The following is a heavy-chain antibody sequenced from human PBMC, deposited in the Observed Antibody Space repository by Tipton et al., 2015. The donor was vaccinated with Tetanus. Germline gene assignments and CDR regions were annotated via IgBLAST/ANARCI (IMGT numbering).Heavy chain of an antibody. CDR3: ASGITDGSNRRLDY. CDR1: GASLRGGDYH. CDR2: ISGSGTS. J-gene: IGHJ4*02. V-gene: IGHV4-61*08. D-gene: IGHD5-24*01. Sequence: GLVKPSETLSLTCTVSGASLRGGDYHWSWIRQPPGKGLEWLAYISGSGTSNSNYYLKSRITMTHDTSRNQFSLKLTAVTAADTAVYYCASGITDGSNRRLDYWGQGLRVAVS.